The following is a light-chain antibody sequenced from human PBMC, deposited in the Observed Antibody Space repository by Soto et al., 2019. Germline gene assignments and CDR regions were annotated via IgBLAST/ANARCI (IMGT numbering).Light chain of an antibody. Sequence: QSVLTQPPSVSGAPGQRVIISCTGSSSNIRAGYDVHWYQQLPGTAPRLLIYDNNNRPSGVPARFSVSKSDTSASLAITGLQPEDEADYYCQSYDSSLSGSYVFGTGTKVTVL. CDR1: SSNIRAGYD. J-gene: IGLJ1*01. V-gene: IGLV1-40*01. CDR2: DNN. CDR3: QSYDSSLSGSYV.